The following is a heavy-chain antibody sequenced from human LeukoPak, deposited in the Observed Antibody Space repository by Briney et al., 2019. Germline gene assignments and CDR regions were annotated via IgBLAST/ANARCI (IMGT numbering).Heavy chain of an antibody. CDR3: AATHYDILTGSSPFDP. V-gene: IGHV4-4*07. Sequence: SETLSLTCTVSGGSISSYYWSWIRQPAGKGLEWIGRIYTSGSTNYNPSLKSRVTMSVDTSKNQFSLKLSSVTAADTAVYYCAATHYDILTGSSPFDPWGQGTLVTVSS. J-gene: IGHJ5*02. CDR1: GGSISSYY. D-gene: IGHD3-9*01. CDR2: IYTSGST.